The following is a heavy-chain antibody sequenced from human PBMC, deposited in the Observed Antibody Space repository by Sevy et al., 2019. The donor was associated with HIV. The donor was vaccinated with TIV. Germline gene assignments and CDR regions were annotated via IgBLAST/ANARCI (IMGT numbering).Heavy chain of an antibody. J-gene: IGHJ4*02. V-gene: IGHV3-23*01. CDR1: GFTFSSYA. CDR3: AKEERVTYYYDSSGYYYVDY. CDR2: ISGSGGST. Sequence: GGSLRLSCAASGFTFSSYAMSWVRQAPGKGLEWVSAISGSGGSTYYADSVKGRFTISRDNSKNTLYLQMNSLRAEDTAVYYCAKEERVTYYYDSSGYYYVDYWGQGTLVTVSS. D-gene: IGHD3-22*01.